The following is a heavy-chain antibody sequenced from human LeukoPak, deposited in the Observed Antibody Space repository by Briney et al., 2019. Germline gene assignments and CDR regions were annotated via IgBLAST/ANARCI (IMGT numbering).Heavy chain of an antibody. CDR3: PRASYYYDTTGLGAVDI. J-gene: IGHJ3*02. CDR1: GFTFNEHA. D-gene: IGHD3-22*01. Sequence: GRSLRLSCAASGFTFNEHAMCWVRQAPGKGREWVSGINWNSDNIGYADSVKGRFTISRDDAKNSLFLQMNSLRTEDTALYYCPRASYYYDTTGLGAVDIWGQGTMVTVSS. V-gene: IGHV3-9*01. CDR2: INWNSDNI.